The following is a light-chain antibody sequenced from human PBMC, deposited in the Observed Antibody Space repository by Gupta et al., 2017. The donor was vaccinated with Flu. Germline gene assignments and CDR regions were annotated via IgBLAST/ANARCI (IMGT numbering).Light chain of an antibody. V-gene: IGKV1-9*01. Sequence: DIQLTQSPSFLSASVGDRVTITCRASQGISSYLAWYQQKPGKAPKLLIYAASSMQSGVPSRFSGSGSGTEFTLTISSVQPEDFATYYCQQLNSYPRVTFGQGTRLEIK. CDR2: AAS. CDR1: QGISSY. CDR3: QQLNSYPRVT. J-gene: IGKJ5*01.